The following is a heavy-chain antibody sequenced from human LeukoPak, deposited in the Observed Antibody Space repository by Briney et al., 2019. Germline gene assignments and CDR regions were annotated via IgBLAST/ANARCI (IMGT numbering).Heavy chain of an antibody. J-gene: IGHJ4*02. D-gene: IGHD3-10*01. CDR2: ISSDGRIT. CDR3: ARVRGSGNRLGYFDY. V-gene: IGHV3-64*01. CDR1: GYTFSSYA. Sequence: GGSLRLSCEGSGYTFSSYAMHWVRQAPGKGLEYVAAISSDGRITYFANFVKGRFTISRDNSKNSMYLQMNGLRVEDMSVYYCARVRGSGNRLGYFDYWGQGTLVTVSS.